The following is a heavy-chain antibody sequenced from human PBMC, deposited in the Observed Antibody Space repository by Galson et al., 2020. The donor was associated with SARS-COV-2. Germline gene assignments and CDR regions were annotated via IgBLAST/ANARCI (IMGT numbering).Heavy chain of an antibody. CDR1: GGSISSGGYY. CDR3: ARAAAGIEYYFDY. V-gene: IGHV4-31*03. J-gene: IGHJ4*02. Sequence: SLTCTVSGGSISSGGYYWSWIRQHPGKGLEWIGYIYYSGSTYYNPSLKSRVTISVDTSKNQFSLKLSSVTAADTAVYYCARAAAGIEYYFDYWGQGTLVTVSS. CDR2: IYYSGST. D-gene: IGHD6-13*01.